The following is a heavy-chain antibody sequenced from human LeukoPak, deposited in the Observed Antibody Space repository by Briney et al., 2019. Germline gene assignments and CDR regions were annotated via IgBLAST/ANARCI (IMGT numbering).Heavy chain of an antibody. CDR1: GGSFSGYY. V-gene: IGHV4-34*01. J-gene: IGHJ5*02. CDR3: ARDLPSYYFDSGNMFDP. D-gene: IGHD3-10*01. CDR2: INHSGST. Sequence: PSETLSLTCAVYGGSFSGYYWSWIRQPPGKGLEWIGEINHSGSTNYNPSLKSRVTISVDTSKNQFSLKLSSVTAVDTAVYYCARDLPSYYFDSGNMFDPWGQGTLVTVSS.